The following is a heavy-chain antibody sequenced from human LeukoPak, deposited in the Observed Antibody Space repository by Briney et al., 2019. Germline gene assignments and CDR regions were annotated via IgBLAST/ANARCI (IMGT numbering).Heavy chain of an antibody. Sequence: SQTLSLTCTVSGGSISSGGYYWSWIRQSPGKELEWIGNIDYSGSTIYNPALKTRVTMSVDTSKNQFSLNLTSVTAADTAVYYCAREAKLTGYFGGLGFNYWGQGILVTVSS. V-gene: IGHV4-61*08. CDR3: AREAKLTGYFGGLGFNY. CDR2: IDYSGST. D-gene: IGHD6-19*01. J-gene: IGHJ4*02. CDR1: GGSISSGGYY.